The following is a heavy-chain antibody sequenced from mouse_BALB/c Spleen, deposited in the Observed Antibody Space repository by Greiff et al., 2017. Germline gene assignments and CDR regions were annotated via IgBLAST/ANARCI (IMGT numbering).Heavy chain of an antibody. CDR2: IWAGGST. Sequence: VQRVESGPGLVAPSQSLSITCTVSGFSLTSYGVHWVRQPPGKGLEWLGVIWAGGSTNYNSALMSRLSISKDNSKSQVFLKMNSLQTDDTAMYYCARGGYYGRSLWYFDVWGAGTTVTVSS. V-gene: IGHV2-9*02. J-gene: IGHJ1*01. CDR1: GFSLTSYG. D-gene: IGHD1-1*01. CDR3: ARGGYYGRSLWYFDV.